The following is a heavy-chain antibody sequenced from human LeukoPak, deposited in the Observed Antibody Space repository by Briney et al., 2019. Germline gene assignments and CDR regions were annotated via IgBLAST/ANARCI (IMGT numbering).Heavy chain of an antibody. V-gene: IGHV4-59*12. CDR2: IYYTGSA. J-gene: IGHJ4*02. CDR1: GGSINNYY. CDR3: ARGGWSNDY. Sequence: PSETLSLTCTVSGGSINNYYWSWIRQPPGKGLESIGYIYYTGSATYNPSLQSRVTMSVDTSKNQLFLRLTSVTAADTAVYYCARGGWSNDYWGQGSLVTVSS. D-gene: IGHD6-19*01.